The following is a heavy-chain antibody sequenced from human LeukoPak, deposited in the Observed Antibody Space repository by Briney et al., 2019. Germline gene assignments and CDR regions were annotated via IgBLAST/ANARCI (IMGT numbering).Heavy chain of an antibody. Sequence: SETVSLTCTVSGGSISSYDWSWIRQPPGKGLEWIGYIYYSGSTNYNPSLKSRVTISVDTSKNQFSLKLSSVTAADTAVYYCARERSSSWYGLEVWGQGTLVTVSS. V-gene: IGHV4-59*01. CDR1: GGSISSYD. D-gene: IGHD6-13*01. CDR3: ARERSSSWYGLEV. J-gene: IGHJ4*02. CDR2: IYYSGST.